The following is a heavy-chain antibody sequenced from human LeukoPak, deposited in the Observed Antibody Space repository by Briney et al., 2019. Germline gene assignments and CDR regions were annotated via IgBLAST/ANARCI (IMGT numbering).Heavy chain of an antibody. CDR2: ISYDGSNK. Sequence: PGRSLRLSCAASGFTFSSYVMHWVRQAPGKGLEWVAVISYDGSNKYYADSVKGRFTISRDNSKNTLYLQMNSLRAEDAAVYYCAKDGGYGSASYNWLDPWGQGTLVTVSS. J-gene: IGHJ5*02. CDR3: AKDGGYGSASYNWLDP. V-gene: IGHV3-30*18. D-gene: IGHD3-10*01. CDR1: GFTFSSYV.